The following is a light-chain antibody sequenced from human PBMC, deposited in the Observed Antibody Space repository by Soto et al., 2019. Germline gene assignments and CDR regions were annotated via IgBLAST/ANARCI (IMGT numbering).Light chain of an antibody. CDR1: SSDVGGYNY. Sequence: QSALTQPASVSGSPGQSITISCTGTSSDVGGYNYVSWYQQHPGKAPKLMIYEVSNRPSGVSNSFSGSKSGNTASLTISGLHAEDEADYYCSSYTSSSTYVFGTGTKLTVL. CDR2: EVS. CDR3: SSYTSSSTYV. J-gene: IGLJ1*01. V-gene: IGLV2-14*01.